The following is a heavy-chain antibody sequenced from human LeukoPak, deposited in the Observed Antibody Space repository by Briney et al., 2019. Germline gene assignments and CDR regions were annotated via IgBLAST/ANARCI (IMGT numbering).Heavy chain of an antibody. CDR2: IYYSGST. Sequence: SETLSLTCTVSGGSISSSSYYWGWIRQPPGKGLEWIGSIYYSGSTNYNPSLKSRVTISEDTSKNQFSLKLRSVTAADTAVYYCARSWGSVDPFDIWGQGTMVTVSS. D-gene: IGHD6-13*01. CDR3: ARSWGSVDPFDI. CDR1: GGSISSSSYY. J-gene: IGHJ3*02. V-gene: IGHV4-39*07.